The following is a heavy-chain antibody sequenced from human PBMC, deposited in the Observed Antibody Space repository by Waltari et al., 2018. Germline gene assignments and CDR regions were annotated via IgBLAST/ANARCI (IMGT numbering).Heavy chain of an antibody. D-gene: IGHD2-15*01. V-gene: IGHV4-4*02. J-gene: IGHJ4*02. Sequence: QVQLQESGPGLVKPSGTLSVTCAVSGDSISGRYWWSWVRQPPGKGLEWFGQIHGSGRSNYNPSLESRVTVSIDTSNNHFSLKVTSATAADTAVYYCARDRGRGLYLDSWGQGTLVTVSP. CDR3: ARDRGRGLYLDS. CDR2: IHGSGRS. CDR1: GDSISGRYW.